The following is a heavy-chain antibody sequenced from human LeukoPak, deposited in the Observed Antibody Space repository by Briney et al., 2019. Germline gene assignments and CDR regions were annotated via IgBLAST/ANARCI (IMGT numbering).Heavy chain of an antibody. CDR1: GDSISSTNFY. V-gene: IGHV4-39*07. CDR3: ATFYYYDSSGYYPRYFDH. Sequence: PSETLSLTCTVSGDSISSTNFYWGWIRQPPGKGLEWIGSIYNTGSTYYNPSLKSRVTISVDSSKNQFSLILNSVTAADTAVYYCATFYYYDSSGYYPRYFDHWGPGTLVTVSS. CDR2: IYNTGST. J-gene: IGHJ4*02. D-gene: IGHD3-22*01.